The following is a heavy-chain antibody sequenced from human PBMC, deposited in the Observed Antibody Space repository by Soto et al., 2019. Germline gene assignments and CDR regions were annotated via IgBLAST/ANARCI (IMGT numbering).Heavy chain of an antibody. CDR1: GFTFSSYA. Sequence: GGSLRLSCAASGFTFSSYAMGWVRQAPGKGLEWVSAISGSDDSTDYADSVKGRFTISRDYSKSTLYLQMSSLGAEDTAVYYCAKAGAGAGTYDAFDIWGQGTMVTVSS. D-gene: IGHD6-19*01. CDR2: ISGSDDST. J-gene: IGHJ3*02. CDR3: AKAGAGAGTYDAFDI. V-gene: IGHV3-23*01.